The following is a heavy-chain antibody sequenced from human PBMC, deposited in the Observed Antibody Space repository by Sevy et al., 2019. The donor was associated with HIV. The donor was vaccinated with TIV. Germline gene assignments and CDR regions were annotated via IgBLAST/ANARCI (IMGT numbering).Heavy chain of an antibody. D-gene: IGHD3-22*01. CDR2: IIPIFGTA. CDR3: ARVLTYYYDSSYYGMDV. V-gene: IGHV1-69*13. Sequence: ASVKVSCKASGGTFSSYAISWVRQAPGQGLEWMAGIIPIFGTANYAQKFQGRVTITADESTSTAYMELSSLRSEDTAVYYCARVLTYYYDSSYYGMDVWGQGTTVTVSS. CDR1: GGTFSSYA. J-gene: IGHJ6*02.